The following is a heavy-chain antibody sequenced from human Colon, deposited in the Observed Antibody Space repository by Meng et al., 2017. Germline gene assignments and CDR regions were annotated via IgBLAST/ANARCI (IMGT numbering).Heavy chain of an antibody. V-gene: IGHV4-59*01. D-gene: IGHD2-2*01. CDR2: IYYTGGT. Sequence: SETLSLTCTVSGGSLSSFYWTWIRQPPGQGLESLGYIYYTGGTYYSPSLKSRVTLSVDRSRNQFYLNLTSVTAADTAVYYCARVRYCSSTSCLYYFDYWGQGTLVTASS. CDR1: GGSLSSFY. CDR3: ARVRYCSSTSCLYYFDY. J-gene: IGHJ4*02.